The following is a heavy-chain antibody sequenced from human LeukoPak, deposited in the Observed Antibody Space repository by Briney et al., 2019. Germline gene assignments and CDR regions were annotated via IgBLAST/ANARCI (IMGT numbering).Heavy chain of an antibody. D-gene: IGHD5/OR15-5a*01. J-gene: IGHJ4*02. V-gene: IGHV3-23*01. Sequence: GGSLRLSCVASGLTFSFHAMSWVRQAPGKGLEWVSAISGSGKNIYYADSVKGRFTIARDNSKNTIYLQTNSLRAEDTAVYQCAKDWEAVSTPATGIDYWGQGTLVTVSS. CDR3: AKDWEAVSTPATGIDY. CDR1: GLTFSFHA. CDR2: ISGSGKNI.